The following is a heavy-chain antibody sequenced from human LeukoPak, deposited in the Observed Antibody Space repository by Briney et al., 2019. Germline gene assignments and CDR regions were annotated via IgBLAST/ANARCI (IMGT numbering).Heavy chain of an antibody. V-gene: IGHV1-18*01. CDR3: ARDSPHHYYDKPLDI. D-gene: IGHD3-22*01. CDR1: GYTFTSYG. Sequence: ASVKVSCKASGYTFTSYGISWVRQAPGQGLERMGWISAYNGNTNYAQKLQGRVTMTTDTSTSTAYMELRSLRSDDTAVYYCARDSPHHYYDKPLDIWGQGTMVTVSS. CDR2: ISAYNGNT. J-gene: IGHJ3*02.